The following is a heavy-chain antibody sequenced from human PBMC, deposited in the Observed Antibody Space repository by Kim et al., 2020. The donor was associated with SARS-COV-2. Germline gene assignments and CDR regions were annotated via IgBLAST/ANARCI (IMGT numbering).Heavy chain of an antibody. CDR1: GFTFSSYS. CDR2: ISSSSSTI. CDR3: ARDILERRRGGNYYGMDV. D-gene: IGHD1-1*01. V-gene: IGHV3-48*04. J-gene: IGHJ6*02. Sequence: GGSLRLSCAASGFTFSSYSMNWVRQAPGKGLEWVSYISSSSSTIYYADSVKGRFTISRDNAKNSLYLQMNSLRAEDTALYYCARDILERRRGGNYYGMDVCGQGTTVTVSS.